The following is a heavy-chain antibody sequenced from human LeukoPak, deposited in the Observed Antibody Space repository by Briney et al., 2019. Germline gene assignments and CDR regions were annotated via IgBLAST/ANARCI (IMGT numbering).Heavy chain of an antibody. D-gene: IGHD3-10*01. J-gene: IGHJ5*02. CDR2: IYYSGST. CDR1: GGSISSYY. V-gene: IGHV4-59*01. CDR3: ARGTGRFGELFPNWFDP. Sequence: SETLSLTCTVSGGSISSYYWSWIRQPPGKGLDWIGYIYYSGSTNYNPSLKSRVTISVDTSKNQFSLKLSSVTAADTAVYYCARGTGRFGELFPNWFDPWGQGTLVTVSS.